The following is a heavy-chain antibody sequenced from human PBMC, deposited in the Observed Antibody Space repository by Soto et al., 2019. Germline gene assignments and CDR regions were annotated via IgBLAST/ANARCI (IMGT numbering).Heavy chain of an antibody. CDR3: ARDGLRGSSNYYGMDV. CDR2: IIPIFGTA. V-gene: IGHV1-69*06. Sequence: VRQAPGQGLEWMGGIIPIFGTANYAQKFQGRVTITADKSTSTAYMELSSLRSEDTAVYYCARDGLRGSSNYYGMDVWGQGTTVTVSS. J-gene: IGHJ6*02. D-gene: IGHD6-6*01.